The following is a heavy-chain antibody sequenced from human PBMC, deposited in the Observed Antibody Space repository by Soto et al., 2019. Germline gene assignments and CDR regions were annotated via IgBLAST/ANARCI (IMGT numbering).Heavy chain of an antibody. J-gene: IGHJ6*03. Sequence: SETLCLTCTVSGGSISSSSYYWGWIRQPPGKGLEWIGSIYYSGSTYYNPSLKSRVTISVDTSKNQFSLKLSSVTAADTAVYYCARHYTRRSMLYRPGLGYYMDVWGKGTTVTVSS. CDR1: GGSISSSSYY. CDR3: ARHYTRRSMLYRPGLGYYMDV. CDR2: IYYSGST. V-gene: IGHV4-39*01. D-gene: IGHD3-16*01.